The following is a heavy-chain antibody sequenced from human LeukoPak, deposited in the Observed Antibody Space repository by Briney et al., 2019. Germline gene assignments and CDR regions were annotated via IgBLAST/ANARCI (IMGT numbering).Heavy chain of an antibody. Sequence: GGSLRLSCVASGFTFSSYSMNWVRQAPGKGLEWVAVVWANGNTKYYADSVKGRFTISRDNSKNTLHLQIDSLRAEDTATYYCTRDNANRAYDYWGQGTLVTVSS. CDR2: VWANGNTK. CDR1: GFTFSSYS. V-gene: IGHV3-33*08. D-gene: IGHD2-2*01. CDR3: TRDNANRAYDY. J-gene: IGHJ4*02.